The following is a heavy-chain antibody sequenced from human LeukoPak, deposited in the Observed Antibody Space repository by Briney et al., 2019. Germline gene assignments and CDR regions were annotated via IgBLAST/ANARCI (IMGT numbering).Heavy chain of an antibody. CDR3: ATERRAGFDY. CDR2: IRSKTDGGTT. D-gene: IGHD3-10*01. J-gene: IGHJ4*02. CDR1: GFTFRNDW. Sequence: PGGSLRLSCAASGFTFRNDWMTWVRQAPGKGLEWVARIRSKTDGGTTSYAAPVKGRFTISRDDSKNTLYLQMNSLKTEDTAVYYCATERRAGFDYWGQGTLVTVSS. V-gene: IGHV3-15*01.